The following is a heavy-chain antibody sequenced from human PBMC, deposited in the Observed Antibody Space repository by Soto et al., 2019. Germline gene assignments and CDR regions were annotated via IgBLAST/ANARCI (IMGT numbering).Heavy chain of an antibody. CDR3: ARGRIRNGVTAAAVSYYMDV. CDR1: GGSISSYY. J-gene: IGHJ6*03. Sequence: SETLSLTCTVSGGSISSYYWSWIRQPPGKGLEWIGYIYYSGSTNYNPSLKSRVTISVDTSKNQFSLKLSSVTAADTAVYYCARGRIRNGVTAAAVSYYMDVWGKGTTVTVSS. CDR2: IYYSGST. V-gene: IGHV4-59*01. D-gene: IGHD6-13*01.